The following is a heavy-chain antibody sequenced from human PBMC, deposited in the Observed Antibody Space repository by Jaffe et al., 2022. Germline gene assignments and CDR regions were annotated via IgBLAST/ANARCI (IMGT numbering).Heavy chain of an antibody. V-gene: IGHV1-69*05. D-gene: IGHD3-10*01. CDR2: IIPIFGTA. CDR1: GGTFSSYA. J-gene: IGHJ3*02. CDR3: ARGLRPSYGSGSYYTVYAFDI. Sequence: QVQLVQSGAEVKKPGSSVKVSCKASGGTFSSYAISWVRQAPGQGLEWMGGIIPIFGTANYAQKFQGRVTITTDESTSTAYMELSSLRSEDTAVYYCARGLRPSYGSGSYYTVYAFDIWGQGTMVTVSS.